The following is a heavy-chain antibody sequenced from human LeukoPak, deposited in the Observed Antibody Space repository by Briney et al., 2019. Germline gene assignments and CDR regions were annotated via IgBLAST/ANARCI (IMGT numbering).Heavy chain of an antibody. V-gene: IGHV3-21*01. CDR3: ARDLSRSEFNCLDY. Sequence: PGGSLRLSCAASGFTFSSYSMNWVRQAPGKGLEWVSSISSSSSYIYYADSVKGRFTISRDNAKNSLYLQMNSLRAEDTAVYYCARDLSRSEFNCLDYWGQGTLVTVSS. CDR1: GFTFSSYS. CDR2: ISSSSSYI. D-gene: IGHD1-20*01. J-gene: IGHJ4*02.